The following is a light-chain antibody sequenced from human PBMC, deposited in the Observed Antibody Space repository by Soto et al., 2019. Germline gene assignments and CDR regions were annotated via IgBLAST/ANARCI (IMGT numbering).Light chain of an antibody. CDR2: EVT. CDR3: SSYAGTNNYV. J-gene: IGLJ1*01. V-gene: IGLV2-8*01. Sequence: QAVVTQPPSASGSPGQSFTISCTGTSRDVGGYHYVSWYQQHPGKAPKLMIYEVTKRPSDIPDRFSGSKSGNTASLTVSGLQAEDEADYYCSSYAGTNNYVFGTGTKLTVL. CDR1: SRDVGGYHY.